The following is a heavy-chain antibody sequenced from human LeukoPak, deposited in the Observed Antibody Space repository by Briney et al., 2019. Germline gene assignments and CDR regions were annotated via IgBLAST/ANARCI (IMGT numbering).Heavy chain of an antibody. CDR1: GFIFSDHW. CDR3: ARGDGDY. J-gene: IGHJ4*02. D-gene: IGHD5-24*01. CDR2: ISESSNTI. V-gene: IGHV3-11*01. Sequence: GGSLRLSCAASGFIFSDHWMSWLRQAPGKGLEWVSYISESSNTIYYADSVKGRFTISRDNAKKSLYLQMNSLRVEDTAVYYCARGDGDYWGQGTLVTVSS.